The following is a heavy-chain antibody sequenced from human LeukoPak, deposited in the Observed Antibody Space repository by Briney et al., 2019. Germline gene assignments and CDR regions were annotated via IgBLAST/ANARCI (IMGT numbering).Heavy chain of an antibody. D-gene: IGHD6-13*01. Sequence: PSETLSLTCAVYGGSFSGYYWSWIRQPPGKGPEWIGEINHSGSTNYNPSLKSRVTISVDTSKNQFSLKLSSVTAADTAVYYCARKARQQLVLFKTDWFDPWGQGTLVTVSS. CDR2: INHSGST. CDR3: ARKARQQLVLFKTDWFDP. CDR1: GGSFSGYY. V-gene: IGHV4-34*01. J-gene: IGHJ5*02.